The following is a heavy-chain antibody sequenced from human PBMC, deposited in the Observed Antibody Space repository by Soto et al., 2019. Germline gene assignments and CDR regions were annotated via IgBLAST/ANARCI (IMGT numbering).Heavy chain of an antibody. V-gene: IGHV5-10-1*01. CDR2: IDPSDSHA. D-gene: IGHD6-13*01. Sequence: HGESLKISCQASGYTFSTYWISWVRQMPGKDLEWRGTIDPSDSHANYSYSFQGHVSMSVDKSIGTAYLKWSGLKASDSAMYYCARITRSRHCVTKNFYSVARFDPWGQGTLVTVSS. J-gene: IGHJ5*01. CDR3: ARITRSRHCVTKNFYSVARFDP. CDR1: GYTFSTYW.